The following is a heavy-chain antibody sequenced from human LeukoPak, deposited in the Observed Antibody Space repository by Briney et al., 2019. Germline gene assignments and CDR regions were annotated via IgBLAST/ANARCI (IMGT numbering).Heavy chain of an antibody. Sequence: GGSLRLSCAASGFTFSSLWMSWVRQAPGRGPEWVANINQDGGTTYYVASVKGRFTISRDNAKNSLSLQMSSVRAEDTAVYYCTKDRQGPNQYHMDVWGKGTTVTVSS. CDR3: TKDRQGPNQYHMDV. J-gene: IGHJ6*03. CDR1: GFTFSSLW. V-gene: IGHV3-7*01. CDR2: INQDGGTT.